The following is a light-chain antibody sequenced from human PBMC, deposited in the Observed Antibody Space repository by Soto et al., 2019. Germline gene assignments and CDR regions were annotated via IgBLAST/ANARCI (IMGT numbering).Light chain of an antibody. J-gene: IGLJ1*01. Sequence: QSVRTHRPSVSSAPGHKITISCSGSSSNIGYNFVSWYQHLPGTAPKLLSYDNDKRPPGISDRFSGSKSGTSATLDIAGLQTGDEADYYCGTWDTSLSAYVFGPGTHLTVL. CDR2: DND. V-gene: IGLV1-51*01. CDR1: SSNIGYNF. CDR3: GTWDTSLSAYV.